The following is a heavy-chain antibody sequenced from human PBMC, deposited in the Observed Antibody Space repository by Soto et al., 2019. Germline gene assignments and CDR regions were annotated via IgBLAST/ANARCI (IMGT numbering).Heavy chain of an antibody. CDR2: IKQDGSEK. CDR1: GFTFSSYW. D-gene: IGHD2-2*02. V-gene: IGHV3-7*01. Sequence: HPGGSLRLSCAASGFTFSSYWMSWVRQAPGKGLEWVANIKQDGSEKYYVDSVKGRFTISRDNAKNSLYLQMNSLRAEDTAVYYCARWERYCISTSCDKEGFDYWGQGTLVTVSS. CDR3: ARWERYCISTSCDKEGFDY. J-gene: IGHJ4*02.